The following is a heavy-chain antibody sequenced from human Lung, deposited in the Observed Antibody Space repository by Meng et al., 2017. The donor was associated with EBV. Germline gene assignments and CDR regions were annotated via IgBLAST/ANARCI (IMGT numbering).Heavy chain of an antibody. CDR1: GGSFSGYF. V-gene: IGHV4-34*01. J-gene: IGHJ4*02. Sequence: VQLHQWGVGRLKLSEPLSRTCVVYGGSFSGYFWTWIRQTPGKGLEWIGEIDYSGSTNYNPSLKSRVTISVDTSKNQFSLKLSSVAAADTAVYYCARGPYYYGLSAYYYYWGQGTLVTVSS. CDR3: ARGPYYYGLSAYYYY. D-gene: IGHD3-22*01. CDR2: IDYSGST.